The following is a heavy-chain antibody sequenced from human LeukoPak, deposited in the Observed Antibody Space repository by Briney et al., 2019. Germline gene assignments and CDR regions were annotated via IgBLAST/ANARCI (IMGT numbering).Heavy chain of an antibody. CDR3: ARENGANRRAFDI. CDR1: GFTFSNYW. D-gene: IGHD4/OR15-4a*01. CDR2: MNSDGTST. V-gene: IGHV3-74*01. Sequence: GGSLRLSCVASGFTFSNYWIHWVRQAPGKGLVWVSRMNSDGTSTIYADSAKGRFTISRDNAKNTLYLQMNSLRAEDTAVYYCARENGANRRAFDIWGQGTRVTVSS. J-gene: IGHJ3*02.